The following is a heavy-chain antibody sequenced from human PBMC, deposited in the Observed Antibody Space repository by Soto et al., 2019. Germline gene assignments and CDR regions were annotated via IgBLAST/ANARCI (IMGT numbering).Heavy chain of an antibody. J-gene: IGHJ6*02. D-gene: IGHD6-19*01. V-gene: IGHV3-23*01. CDR3: EKVKAVDGTEEYYYYGMDV. Sequence: GGSLRLSCAASGFTFSSYAMSWVRQAPGKGLEWVSAISGSGGSTYYADSVKGRFTISRDNSKNTLYLQMNSLRAEDTAVYYCEKVKAVDGTEEYYYYGMDVWGQGTTVTVSS. CDR1: GFTFSSYA. CDR2: ISGSGGST.